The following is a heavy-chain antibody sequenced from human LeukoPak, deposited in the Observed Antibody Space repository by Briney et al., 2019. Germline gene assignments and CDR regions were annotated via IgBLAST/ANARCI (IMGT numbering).Heavy chain of an antibody. Sequence: GGSLRLTCAASGFTFSNYWTHWVRQTPGKGLVWVSRINSDGGNTNYADSVKGRLTVSRDNAKNTLYLQINSLRVEDTALYYCVRGGSSVSFDYWGQGTLVAVSS. D-gene: IGHD3-10*01. J-gene: IGHJ4*02. CDR1: GFTFSNYW. V-gene: IGHV3-74*01. CDR2: INSDGGNT. CDR3: VRGGSSVSFDY.